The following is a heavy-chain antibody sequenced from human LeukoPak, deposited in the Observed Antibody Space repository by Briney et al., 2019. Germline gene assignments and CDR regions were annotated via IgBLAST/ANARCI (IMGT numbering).Heavy chain of an antibody. CDR3: ARDISYDFWSGYSFKAFDI. CDR2: MKQDGSEK. Sequence: PGGSLRLSCAASGFTFSSYWMSWVRQAPGKGLEWVANMKQDGSEKYYVDSVKGRFTISRDNAKNSLYLQMNSLRAEDTAVYYCARDISYDFWSGYSFKAFDIWGQGTMVTVSS. CDR1: GFTFSSYW. V-gene: IGHV3-7*01. J-gene: IGHJ3*02. D-gene: IGHD3-3*01.